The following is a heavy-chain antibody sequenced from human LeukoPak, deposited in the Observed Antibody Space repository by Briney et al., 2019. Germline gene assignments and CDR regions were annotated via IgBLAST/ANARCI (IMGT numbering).Heavy chain of an antibody. CDR1: GYTFTSYA. CDR3: ARSSLGSGYYYDTSGFYPDY. V-gene: IGHV7-4-1*01. CDR2: INTNTGNP. J-gene: IGHJ4*02. Sequence: ASVKVSFKASGYTFTSYAMNWVRQAPGQGLEWMGWINTNTGNPTYAQGFTGRFVFSLDTSVSTAYLQIDSLKAEDTAVYYCARSSLGSGYYYDTSGFYPDYWGQGTLVTVSS. D-gene: IGHD3-22*01.